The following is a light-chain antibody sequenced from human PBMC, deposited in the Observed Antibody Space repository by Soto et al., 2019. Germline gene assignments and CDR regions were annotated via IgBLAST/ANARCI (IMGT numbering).Light chain of an antibody. V-gene: IGLV2-14*01. CDR2: EVS. CDR1: SSDVGGYNY. CDR3: SSYTSSSTLLYV. J-gene: IGLJ1*01. Sequence: QSALTQPASVSGSPGQSITISCTGTSSDVGGYNYVSWYQQHPGKAPKLMIYEVSNRPSGASNRFSGSKSGNTASLTISGLQAVDEAHYYCSSYTSSSTLLYVFGTGTKVTVL.